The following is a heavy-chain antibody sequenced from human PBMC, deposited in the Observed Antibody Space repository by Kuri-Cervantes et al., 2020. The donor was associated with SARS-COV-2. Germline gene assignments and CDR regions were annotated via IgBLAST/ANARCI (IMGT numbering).Heavy chain of an antibody. V-gene: IGHV1-2*02. CDR1: GYTFTGYY. CDR3: ARVYDVDTSSKKAKQSHSILYDY. J-gene: IGHJ4*02. Sequence: GESLKISCKASGYTFTGYYMHWVRQAPGQGLEWMGWINPNSGGTNYAQKFQGRVTMTRDTSISTAYMELSRLRSDDTAVYYCARVYDVDTSSKKAKQSHSILYDYWGQGTLVTVSS. D-gene: IGHD5-18*01. CDR2: INPNSGGT.